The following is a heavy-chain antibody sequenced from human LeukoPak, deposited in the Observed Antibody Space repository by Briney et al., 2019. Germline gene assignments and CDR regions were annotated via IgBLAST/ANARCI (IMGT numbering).Heavy chain of an antibody. D-gene: IGHD6-19*01. CDR3: ASSSPYSSGWYSQDY. CDR1: GFTFSDYY. Sequence: GGSLRLSCAASGFTFSDYYMSRIRQAPGKGLEWVSYISSSGSTIYYADSVKGRFTISGDNAKNSLYLQMNSLRAEDTAVYYCASSSPYSSGWYSQDYWGQGTLVTVSS. CDR2: ISSSGSTI. V-gene: IGHV3-11*01. J-gene: IGHJ4*02.